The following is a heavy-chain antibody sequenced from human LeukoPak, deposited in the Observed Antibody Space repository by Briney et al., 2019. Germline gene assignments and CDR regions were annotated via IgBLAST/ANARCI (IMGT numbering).Heavy chain of an antibody. J-gene: IGHJ4*02. CDR3: ARSADSSGYFREITLYYFDY. V-gene: IGHV3-74*01. D-gene: IGHD3-22*01. CDR2: ITNDGSST. CDR1: GLTFSSHW. Sequence: GGSLRLSCAASGLTFSSHWMHWVRQAPGKGLVWVSRITNDGSSTTYADSVKGRFTISRDNAKNSLYLQMNSLRAEDTAVYYCARSADSSGYFREITLYYFDYWGQGTLVTVSS.